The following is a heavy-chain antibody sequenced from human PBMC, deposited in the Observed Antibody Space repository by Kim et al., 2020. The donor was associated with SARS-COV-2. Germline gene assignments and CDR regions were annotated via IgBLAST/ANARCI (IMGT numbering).Heavy chain of an antibody. V-gene: IGHV5-51*01. CDR1: GYKLTNYW. D-gene: IGHD4-17*01. CDR3: ATGFYGSYSRSADV. CDR2: VYPGDSDT. Sequence: GESLKISCKGSGYKLTNYWIGWVRQKPGKGLEWMGIVYPGDSDTRYSPSFQGQVTISADKSINIAYLQWSSLKASDTAMYYCATGFYGSYSRSADVWGQGTTVTVSS. J-gene: IGHJ6*02.